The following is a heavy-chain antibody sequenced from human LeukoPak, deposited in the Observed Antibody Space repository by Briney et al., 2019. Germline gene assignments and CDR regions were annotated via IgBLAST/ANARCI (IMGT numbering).Heavy chain of an antibody. CDR3: ARDRPEYYYGMDV. Sequence: SETLSLTCAVSGGSISSSNWWSWVRQPPGKELEWIGEIYHSGSTNYNPSLKSRVTISVDKSKNQFSLKLSSVTAADTAVYYCARDRPEYYYGMDVWGQGTTVTVSS. J-gene: IGHJ6*02. CDR2: IYHSGST. V-gene: IGHV4-4*02. CDR1: GGSISSSNW.